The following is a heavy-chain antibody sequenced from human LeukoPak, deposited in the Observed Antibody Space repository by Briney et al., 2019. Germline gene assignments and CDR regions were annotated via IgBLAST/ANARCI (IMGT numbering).Heavy chain of an antibody. V-gene: IGHV3-20*04. D-gene: IGHD6-6*01. CDR2: INWNGGST. CDR3: ARGIAARGVLYYFDY. CDR1: GFTFDDYG. J-gene: IGHJ4*02. Sequence: GGSLRLSCAASGFTFDDYGMSWVRQAPGKGLEWVSGINWNGGSTGYADSVRGRFTISRDNAKNSLYLQMNSLRAEDTALYYCARGIAARGVLYYFDYWGQGTLVTVSS.